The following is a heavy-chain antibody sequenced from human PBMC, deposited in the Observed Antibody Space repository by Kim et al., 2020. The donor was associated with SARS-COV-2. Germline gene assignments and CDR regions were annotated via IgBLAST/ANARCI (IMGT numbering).Heavy chain of an antibody. V-gene: IGHV4-59*03. Sequence: SETLSLTCTVSDSSIRDYYWSWVRQSPEKGLEWIGYSRDTGMTKYNPSLESRGTMSIDISKKQFSLQLNSVTAADPAVYFCAKPCSSSPHSPPLIWSQGNLVTASA. CDR2: SRDTGMT. CDR3: AKPCSSSPHSPPLI. CDR1: DSSIRDYY. J-gene: IGHJ4*02. D-gene: IGHD2-2*01.